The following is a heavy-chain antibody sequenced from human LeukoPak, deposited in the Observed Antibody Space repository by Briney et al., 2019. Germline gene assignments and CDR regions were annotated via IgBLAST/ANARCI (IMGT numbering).Heavy chain of an antibody. Sequence: SGPTRVNPTQILTLTSTFSGFALSTSGVGVGWIRQPPGKALVWLAINYWNDDNRYSPSLKSRLTITKDTSKNQVVLTMTNMDPVDTATYYCAHLDEYYYDSSVGYWGQGTLVTVSS. CDR3: AHLDEYYYDSSVGY. V-gene: IGHV2-5*01. D-gene: IGHD3-22*01. J-gene: IGHJ4*02. CDR1: GFALSTSGVG. CDR2: NYWNDDN.